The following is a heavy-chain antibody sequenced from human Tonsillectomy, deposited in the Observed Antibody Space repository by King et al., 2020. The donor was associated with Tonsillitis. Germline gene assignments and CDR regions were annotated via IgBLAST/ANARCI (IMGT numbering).Heavy chain of an antibody. Sequence: VQLQESGPGLVKPSETLSLTCTVSGASISSYYWSWIRPPPGKGLEWIGYFYYSGSTNYNPSLQSRVTISADTSKNQFSLKLNSVTAADTGVYNCARHAPTYYDFLTGSPRGAFDIWGQGTMVIVSS. J-gene: IGHJ3*02. D-gene: IGHD3-9*01. CDR1: GASISSYY. CDR3: ARHAPTYYDFLTGSPRGAFDI. V-gene: IGHV4-59*08. CDR2: FYYSGST.